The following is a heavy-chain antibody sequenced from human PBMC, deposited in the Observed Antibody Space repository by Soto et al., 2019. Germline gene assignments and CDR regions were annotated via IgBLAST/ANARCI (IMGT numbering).Heavy chain of an antibody. CDR2: ISAYNGNT. D-gene: IGHD3-3*01. J-gene: IGHJ4*02. CDR1: GYTFTSYG. V-gene: IGHV1-18*04. Sequence: QVQLVQSGAEVKKPGASVKVSCKASGYTFTSYGISWVRQAPGQGLEWMGWISAYNGNTNYAQKLQGRVTMTTDTSTSTAYMELRSLRSDDTAVYYCARDREADYDFWSGYIYYFDYWGQGTLVTVSS. CDR3: ARDREADYDFWSGYIYYFDY.